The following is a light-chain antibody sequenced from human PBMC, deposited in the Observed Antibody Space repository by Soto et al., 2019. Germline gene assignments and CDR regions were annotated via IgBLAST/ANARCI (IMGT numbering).Light chain of an antibody. CDR1: QSGSSSPY. CDR3: HQYGSSPSYT. J-gene: IGKJ2*01. V-gene: IGKV3-20*01. Sequence: EIVLTQSPGTLSLSPGERATLSCRASQSGSSSPYLAWYQQKPGQAPRLLIYGASSRATGIPDRFSGSGSGTDFTLTISRLEPDDFAVYYCHQYGSSPSYTFGQGTKLEIK. CDR2: GAS.